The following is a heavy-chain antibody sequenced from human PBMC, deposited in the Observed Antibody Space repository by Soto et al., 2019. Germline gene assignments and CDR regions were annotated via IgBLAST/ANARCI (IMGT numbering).Heavy chain of an antibody. CDR1: GGTFSSYT. D-gene: IGHD6-6*01. J-gene: IGHJ4*02. V-gene: IGHV1-18*01. Sequence: ASVKVSCKASGGTFSSYTISWVRQAPGQGLEWMGRIIAYNGITNYAQKLQGRVTMTTDTSTSTAYMELRSLRSDDTAVYYCARDSPSIAARRESFDYWGQGTLVTVS. CDR2: IIAYNGIT. CDR3: ARDSPSIAARRESFDY.